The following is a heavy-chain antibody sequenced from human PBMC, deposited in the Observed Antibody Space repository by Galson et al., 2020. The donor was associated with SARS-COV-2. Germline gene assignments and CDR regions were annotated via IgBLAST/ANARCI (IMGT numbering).Heavy chain of an antibody. V-gene: IGHV1-18*01. J-gene: IGHJ4*02. CDR1: GYTFTNYG. D-gene: IGHD3-16*01. CDR3: ARIIMITFGVVMAPPVDLDY. CDR2: ISAYNGNT. Sequence: ASVTVSCKASGYTFTNYGINWVRPAPGKGLEWMGWISAYNGNTNYAQKLQGRVTLTTDTSTRTDYMELRSLRSDDTSVYYCARIIMITFGVVMAPPVDLDYLGQGTLVTVAS.